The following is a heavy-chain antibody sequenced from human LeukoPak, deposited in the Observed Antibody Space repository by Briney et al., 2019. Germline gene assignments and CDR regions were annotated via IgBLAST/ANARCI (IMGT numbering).Heavy chain of an antibody. J-gene: IGHJ5*02. V-gene: IGHV3-74*01. CDR3: ATAGGDGSRMGFDP. D-gene: IGHD2-15*01. Sequence: GGSLRLSCADSGFTFSRYWVHWVRQTPGKGLVWVSCISADGSVTRYADSVKGRFTVSRDNTKSTLYLQMHSLRAEDTAVYYCATAGGDGSRMGFDPWGQGTLVTVSS. CDR2: ISADGSVT. CDR1: GFTFSRYW.